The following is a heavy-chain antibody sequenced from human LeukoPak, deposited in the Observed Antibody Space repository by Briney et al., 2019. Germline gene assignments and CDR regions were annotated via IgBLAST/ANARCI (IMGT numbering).Heavy chain of an antibody. D-gene: IGHD1-1*01. Sequence: ASVKVSCKASGYTFTSYGISWVRQAPGQGLEWMGWISAYNGNTNYAQKLQGRVTMARNNSISTAYMELSSLRSEDTAMYFCARGPSLHTNWVGGRWFDPWGQGTRVTVSS. J-gene: IGHJ5*02. CDR1: GYTFTSYG. V-gene: IGHV1-18*01. CDR2: ISAYNGNT. CDR3: ARGPSLHTNWVGGRWFDP.